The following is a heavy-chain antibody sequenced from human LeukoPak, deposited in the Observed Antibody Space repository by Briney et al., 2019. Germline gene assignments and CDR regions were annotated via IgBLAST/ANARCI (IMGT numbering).Heavy chain of an antibody. J-gene: IGHJ4*02. CDR2: IYYSGST. Sequence: SETLSLTCTVSGGSISSYYGSWIRQPPGEGLEWIGYIYYSGSTNYNPSLKSRVTISVDTSKNQFSLKLSSVTAADTAVYYCARDLGHRYSSGWFDYWGQGTLVTVSS. CDR1: GGSISSYY. D-gene: IGHD6-19*01. CDR3: ARDLGHRYSSGWFDY. V-gene: IGHV4-59*01.